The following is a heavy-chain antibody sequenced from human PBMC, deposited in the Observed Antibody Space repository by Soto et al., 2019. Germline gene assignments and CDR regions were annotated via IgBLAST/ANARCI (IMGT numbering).Heavy chain of an antibody. D-gene: IGHD1-7*01. CDR3: AREEGTGTTTY. CDR1: GLTVGDNY. J-gene: IGHJ4*02. CDR2: ISSSSSYI. Sequence: PGGSLRLSCAASGLTVGDNYMSWVRQAPGMGLEWVSSISSSSSYIYYADSVKGRFTISRDNAKNSLYLQMNSLRAEDTAVYYRAREEGTGTTTYWGQGTLVTVSS. V-gene: IGHV3-21*01.